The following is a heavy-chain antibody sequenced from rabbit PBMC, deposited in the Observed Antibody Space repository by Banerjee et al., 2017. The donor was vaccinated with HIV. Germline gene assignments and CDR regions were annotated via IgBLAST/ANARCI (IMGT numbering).Heavy chain of an antibody. Sequence: QEQLEESGGDLVKPGASLTLTCTASGFDFSRYYMCWVRQAPGKGLEWIGCIYADSGSTYYASWAEGRFTMSKTSSTTVTLQMTSLTAADTATYFCARHGTGNTAYIKLWGQGTLVTVS. CDR1: GFDFSRYY. J-gene: IGHJ4*01. CDR2: IYADSGST. V-gene: IGHV1S45*01. CDR3: ARHGTGNTAYIKL. D-gene: IGHD7-1*01.